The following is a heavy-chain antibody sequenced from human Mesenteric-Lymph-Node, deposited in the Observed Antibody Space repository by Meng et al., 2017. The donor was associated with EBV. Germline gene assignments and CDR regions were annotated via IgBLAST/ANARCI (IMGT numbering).Heavy chain of an antibody. Sequence: QVQGQVSGQGTVQPSEPLSLTFTVSGGSVTSGSYYWNWIRQPPGKRLEWIGYIHYSGSTNYNPSLKSQITISVDTSKNQLSLRVSHVTAADTAVYYCARGRRGVQYFDFWGQGALVTVSS. V-gene: IGHV4-61*01. CDR1: GGSVTSGSYY. CDR3: ARGRRGVQYFDF. CDR2: IHYSGST. J-gene: IGHJ4*02. D-gene: IGHD1-1*01.